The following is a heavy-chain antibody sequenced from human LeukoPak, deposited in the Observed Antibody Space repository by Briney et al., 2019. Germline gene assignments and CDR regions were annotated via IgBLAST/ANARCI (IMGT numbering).Heavy chain of an antibody. J-gene: IGHJ6*02. Sequence: GGSLRLSCAASGFKFSDHYIDWVRQAPGEGVEWVGRSRNRARSYTTEFAASVEGRFTISRDVSESSLYLQINSLRTEDTAVYNCGRIAINANNGIDVWGQGTTVTVSS. D-gene: IGHD1/OR15-1a*01. CDR1: GFKFSDHY. CDR2: SRNRARSYTT. V-gene: IGHV3-72*01. CDR3: GRIAINANNGIDV.